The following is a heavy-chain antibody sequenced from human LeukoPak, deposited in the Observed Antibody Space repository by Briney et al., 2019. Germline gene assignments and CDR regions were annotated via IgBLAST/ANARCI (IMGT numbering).Heavy chain of an antibody. D-gene: IGHD6-19*01. J-gene: IGHJ5*02. CDR1: GGSFSGYY. CDR2: IYYSGST. V-gene: IGHV4-34*01. Sequence: PSETLSLTCAVYGGSFSGYYWSWIRQPPGKGLEWIGSIYYSGSTYYNPSLKSRVTISVDTSKNQFSLKLSSVTAADTAVYYCARHQVAVAGDFWFDPWGQGTLVTVSS. CDR3: ARHQVAVAGDFWFDP.